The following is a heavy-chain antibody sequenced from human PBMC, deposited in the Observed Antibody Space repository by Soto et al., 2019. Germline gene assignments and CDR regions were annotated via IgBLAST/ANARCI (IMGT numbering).Heavy chain of an antibody. D-gene: IGHD1-20*01. Sequence: PGGSLRLSCAASGFTFSSYGMHWVRQAPGKGLEWVAVISYDGSNKYYADSVKGRFTISRDNSKNTLYLQMNGLRAEDTAVYYCAKDLGARNNWNLHPPYYYYYGMDVWGQGTTVTVSS. CDR3: AKDLGARNNWNLHPPYYYYYGMDV. CDR1: GFTFSSYG. V-gene: IGHV3-30*18. CDR2: ISYDGSNK. J-gene: IGHJ6*02.